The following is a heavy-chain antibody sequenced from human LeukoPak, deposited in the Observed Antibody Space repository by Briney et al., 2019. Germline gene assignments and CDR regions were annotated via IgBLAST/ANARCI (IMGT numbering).Heavy chain of an antibody. Sequence: GESLKISCKGSGYSFSTYWIGWVRQMPGKGLEWMGIIYPGGSQTKYSPSFQGQVTISVDKSISTAYLQWSSLKASDTAIYYCARRDGYNHVDYWGQGTLVTVSS. CDR2: IYPGGSQT. J-gene: IGHJ4*02. D-gene: IGHD5-24*01. V-gene: IGHV5-51*01. CDR1: GYSFSTYW. CDR3: ARRDGYNHVDY.